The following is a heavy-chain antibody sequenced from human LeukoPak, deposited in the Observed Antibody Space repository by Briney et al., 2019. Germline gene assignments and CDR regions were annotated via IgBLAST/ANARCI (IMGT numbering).Heavy chain of an antibody. Sequence: GGSLRLSCAASGFTFSSYAMSWVRQAPGKGLGWVSAISGSGGSTYYADSVKGRFTISRDNSKNTLYLQMNSLRAEDTAVYYCSTMVRGVPDYWGQGTLVTVSS. D-gene: IGHD3-10*01. J-gene: IGHJ4*02. CDR2: ISGSGGST. V-gene: IGHV3-23*01. CDR3: STMVRGVPDY. CDR1: GFTFSSYA.